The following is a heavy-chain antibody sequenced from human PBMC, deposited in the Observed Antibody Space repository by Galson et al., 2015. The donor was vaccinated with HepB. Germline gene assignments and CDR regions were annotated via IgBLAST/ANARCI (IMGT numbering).Heavy chain of an antibody. D-gene: IGHD3-10*01. CDR1: AFTFSSYW. CDR2: IKQDGSKK. V-gene: IGHV3-7*03. Sequence: SLRLSCAGSAFTFSSYWMTWVRQAPGKGLEWVANIKQDGSKKYYVDSVKGRFTISRDNAKNSLYLQMNSLRAEDTALYYCATEPYGSGRNFDHWGQGTLVTVSS. CDR3: ATEPYGSGRNFDH. J-gene: IGHJ4*02.